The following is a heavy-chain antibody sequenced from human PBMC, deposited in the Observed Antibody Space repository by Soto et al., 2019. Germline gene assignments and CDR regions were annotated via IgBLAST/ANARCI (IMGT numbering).Heavy chain of an antibody. V-gene: IGHV1-2*04. J-gene: IGHJ6*02. Sequence: ASVKVSCKASGYTFTGYYMHWVRQAPGQGLEWMGWINPNSGGTNYAQKFQGWVTMTRDTSISTAYMELSRLRSDDTAVYYCARDIPGTTSAMDVWGQGTTVTVSS. CDR2: INPNSGGT. CDR1: GYTFTGYY. D-gene: IGHD1-7*01. CDR3: ARDIPGTTSAMDV.